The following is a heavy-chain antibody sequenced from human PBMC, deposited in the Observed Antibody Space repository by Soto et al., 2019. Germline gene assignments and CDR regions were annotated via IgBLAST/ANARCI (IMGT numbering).Heavy chain of an antibody. CDR1: GGSVSRDSNF. J-gene: IGHJ5*02. CDR3: ARGYSHYDH. CDR2: IYYSGPT. D-gene: IGHD4-4*01. Sequence: SETLSLPCTFSGGSVSRDSNFWSWIRQPPGKGLEWIGYIYYSGPTRYNPSLESRVTISIDSSKNQVSLNLTSVTAADTAVYYCARGYSHYDHWGRGTLVTVSS. V-gene: IGHV4-61*01.